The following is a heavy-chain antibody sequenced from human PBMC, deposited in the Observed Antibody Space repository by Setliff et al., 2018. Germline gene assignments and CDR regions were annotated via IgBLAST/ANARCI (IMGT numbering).Heavy chain of an antibody. J-gene: IGHJ3*02. CDR2: IRYDGSNK. V-gene: IGHV3-30*02. D-gene: IGHD6-19*01. CDR3: VKGRNSGWYRDAFDI. CDR1: GFTFSSYA. Sequence: PGGSLRLSCAASGFTFSSYAMAWVRQAPGKGLEWVAFIRYDGSNKYYADSVKGRFTISRDNAKNSLYLQMNSLRAEDTSVYYCVKGRNSGWYRDAFDIWGQGTTVTVSS.